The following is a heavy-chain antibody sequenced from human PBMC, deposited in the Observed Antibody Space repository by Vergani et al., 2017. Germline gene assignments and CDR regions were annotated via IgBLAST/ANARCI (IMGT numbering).Heavy chain of an antibody. Sequence: QVQLVQSGAEVKKPGSSVKVSCKASGGTFSSYAISWVRQAPGQGLEWMGGIIPIFGTANYAQKFQGRVTITADESTSTAYMELRSLRSEDTAVYYCAADKVGATTSSSDAFDIWGQGTMVTVSS. CDR1: GGTFSSYA. J-gene: IGHJ3*02. D-gene: IGHD1-26*01. V-gene: IGHV1-69*01. CDR3: AADKVGATTSSSDAFDI. CDR2: IIPIFGTA.